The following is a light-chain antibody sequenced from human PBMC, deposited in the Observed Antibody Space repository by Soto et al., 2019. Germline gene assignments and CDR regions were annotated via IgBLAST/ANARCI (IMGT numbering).Light chain of an antibody. J-gene: IGKJ1*01. CDR1: QSVNSN. V-gene: IGKV3D-15*01. CDR3: QQYGNSRGT. Sequence: ELVMTQSPATLSVSPGDRATLSCRASQSVNSNLAWYHQKPGQATSLLIYDISARATGIPNRVSGSGSGTDFTLTISRLEPEDFAVYYCQQYGNSRGTFGQGTKVDIK. CDR2: DIS.